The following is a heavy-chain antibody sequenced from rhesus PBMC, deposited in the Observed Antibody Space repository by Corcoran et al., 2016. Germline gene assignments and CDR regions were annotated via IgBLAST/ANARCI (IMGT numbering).Heavy chain of an antibody. CDR2: ITYSGST. CDR3: ARVGLWTGSYYFDY. J-gene: IGHJ4*01. CDR1: GYSISGYY. V-gene: IGHV4-122*02. Sequence: QVQLQESGPGLVKPSETLSLTCAVSGYSISGYYWRWISQAPGKGLEWIGYITYSGSTSSNPSLKSRVTMSRDTFKNQFSLKLSSVTAADTAVYYCARVGLWTGSYYFDYWGQGVLVTVSS. D-gene: IGHD3-3*01.